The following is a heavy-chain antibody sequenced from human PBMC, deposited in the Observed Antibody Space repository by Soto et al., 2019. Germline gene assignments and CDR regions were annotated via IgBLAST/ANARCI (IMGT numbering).Heavy chain of an antibody. D-gene: IGHD6-19*01. Sequence: GXSLRLSCAASGFTCSSYAMSWVRQAPGKGLEWVSAISGSGGSTYYADSVQGRFTSSRDNSRNTLFLQMNSLSAEDTAEYYCAISSDWWRHWGQGTPVTVSS. V-gene: IGHV3-23*01. CDR1: GFTCSSYA. CDR2: ISGSGGST. CDR3: AISSDWWRH. J-gene: IGHJ4*02.